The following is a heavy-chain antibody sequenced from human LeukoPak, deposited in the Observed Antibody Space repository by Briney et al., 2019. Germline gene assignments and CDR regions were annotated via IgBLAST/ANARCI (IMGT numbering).Heavy chain of an antibody. J-gene: IGHJ5*02. CDR1: GYTFTSYG. D-gene: IGHD3-10*01. CDR3: ARAWTGSGSPREYNWFDP. CDR2: ISAYNGNT. Sequence: ASVKVSCKASGYTFTSYGISWVRQAPGQGLEWMGWISAYNGNTNYAQKLQGRVTMTTDTSTGTAYMELRSLRSDDTAVYYCARAWTGSGSPREYNWFDPWGQGTLVTVSS. V-gene: IGHV1-18*01.